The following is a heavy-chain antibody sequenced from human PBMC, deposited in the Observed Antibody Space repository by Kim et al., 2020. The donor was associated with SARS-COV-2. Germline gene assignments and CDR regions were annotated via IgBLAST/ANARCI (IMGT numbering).Heavy chain of an antibody. CDR1: GGSISSSSYY. V-gene: IGHV4-39*01. CDR3: ARHNEGPADDYGDYEYFDY. Sequence: SETLSLTCTVSGGSISSSSYYWGWIRQPPGKGLEWIGSIYYSGSTYYNPSLKSRVTISVDTSKNQFSLKLSSVTAADTAVYYCARHNEGPADDYGDYEYFDYWGQGTLVTVSS. J-gene: IGHJ4*02. CDR2: IYYSGST. D-gene: IGHD4-17*01.